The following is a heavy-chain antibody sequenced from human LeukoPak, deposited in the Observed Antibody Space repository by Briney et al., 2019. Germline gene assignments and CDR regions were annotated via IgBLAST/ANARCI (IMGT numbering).Heavy chain of an antibody. J-gene: IGHJ3*02. CDR1: GGTFSSYA. D-gene: IGHD3-9*01. V-gene: IGHV1-69*04. CDR3: ARDAELRYFDWLPLGAFDI. CDR2: IIPILGIA. Sequence: SVKVSCKASGGTFSSYAISWVRQAPGQGLEWMGRIIPILGIANYAQKFQGRVTITADKSTSTAYMELSSLRSEDTAVYYCARDAELRYFDWLPLGAFDIWGQGTMVTVSS.